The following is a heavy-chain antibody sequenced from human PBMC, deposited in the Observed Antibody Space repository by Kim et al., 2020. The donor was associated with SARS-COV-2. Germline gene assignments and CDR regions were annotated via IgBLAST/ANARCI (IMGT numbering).Heavy chain of an antibody. CDR1: GFTFSSYS. J-gene: IGHJ4*02. Sequence: GGSLRLSCAASGFTFSSYSMNWVRQAPGKGLEWVSSISSSSSYIYYADSVKGRFTISRDNAKNSLYLQMNSLRAEDTAVYYCARDTGDYGDYIAKGFDYWGQGTLVTVSS. CDR2: ISSSSSYI. CDR3: ARDTGDYGDYIAKGFDY. V-gene: IGHV3-21*01. D-gene: IGHD4-17*01.